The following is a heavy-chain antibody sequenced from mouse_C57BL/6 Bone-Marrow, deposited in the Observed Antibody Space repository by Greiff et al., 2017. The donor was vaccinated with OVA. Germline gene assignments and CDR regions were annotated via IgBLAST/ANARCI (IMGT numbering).Heavy chain of an antibody. CDR3: ARQLSFDV. Sequence: EVNVVESGGDLVKPGGSLKLSCAASGFTFSSYGMSWVRQTPDKRLEWVATISSGGSYTYYPDSVKGRFTISRDNAKNTLYLQMRSLKSEDTAMYYCARQLSFDVWGTGTTVTVSS. J-gene: IGHJ1*03. V-gene: IGHV5-6*01. CDR2: ISSGGSYT. CDR1: GFTFSSYG.